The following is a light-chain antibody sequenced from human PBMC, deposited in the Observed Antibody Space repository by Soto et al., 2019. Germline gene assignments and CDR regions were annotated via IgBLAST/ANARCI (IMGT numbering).Light chain of an antibody. CDR2: DAS. CDR1: QSVGIF. CDR3: QHRSNWLGT. J-gene: IGKJ3*01. Sequence: EIVLTQSPATLSLSPGESATLSCRASQSVGIFLAWYQQKSGQTPRLLIYDASNRAPGIPARFSGSGSGTDFTLTISSLEPEDFGVYYCQHRSNWLGTFGPGTKVDIK. V-gene: IGKV3-11*01.